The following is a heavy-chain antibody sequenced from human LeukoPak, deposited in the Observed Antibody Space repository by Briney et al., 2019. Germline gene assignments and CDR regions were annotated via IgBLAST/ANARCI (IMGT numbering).Heavy chain of an antibody. V-gene: IGHV3-30*02. J-gene: IGHJ4*02. CDR3: AKVRHFYDGFDS. CDR2: IRSDGSNK. Sequence: GGSLRLSCAASGFSFTSNAMDWVRQAPGKGLEWVAFIRSDGSNKYYADSVKGRFTISRDNSKNTLYLQMNSLRDEDTAVYYCAKVRHFYDGFDSWGQGTLVTVSS. D-gene: IGHD3-22*01. CDR1: GFSFTSNA.